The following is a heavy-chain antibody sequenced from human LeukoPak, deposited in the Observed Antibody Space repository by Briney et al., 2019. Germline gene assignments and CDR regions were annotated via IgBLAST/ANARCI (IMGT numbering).Heavy chain of an antibody. Sequence: SETLSLTCTVSGGSISSYYWSWLRQPPGKGLEWIGYIYYSGSTNYNPSLKSRVTISVDTSKNQFSLKLSSVTAADTAVYYCARDFNWFDPWGQGTLVTVSS. V-gene: IGHV4-59*01. CDR3: ARDFNWFDP. CDR1: GGSISSYY. J-gene: IGHJ5*02. CDR2: IYYSGST.